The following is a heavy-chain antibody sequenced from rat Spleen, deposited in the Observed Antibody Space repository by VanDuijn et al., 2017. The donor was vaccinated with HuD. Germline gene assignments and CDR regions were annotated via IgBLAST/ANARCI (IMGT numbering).Heavy chain of an antibody. CDR1: GFSLTNYH. CDR3: ASDTYLGYNFDY. D-gene: IGHD1-9*01. V-gene: IGHV2-43*01. CDR2: MWTGGGT. J-gene: IGHJ2*01. Sequence: QVQLKESGPGLVQPSQTLSLTCTVSGFSLTNYHVNWVRQPPGKGLEWLGVMWTGGGTAFNSLLKYRLSNHSDTSKSQLFLEMNSLQTEDTATYSCASDTYLGYNFDYWGKGVMVTVSS.